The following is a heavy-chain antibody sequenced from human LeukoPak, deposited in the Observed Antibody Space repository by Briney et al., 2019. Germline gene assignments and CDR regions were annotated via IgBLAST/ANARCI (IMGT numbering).Heavy chain of an antibody. CDR1: GGSVSSGGFY. V-gene: IGHV4-61*08. CDR3: ASSGERNCSGGSVPCFDY. D-gene: IGHD2-15*01. J-gene: IGHJ4*02. CDR2: IYYSGST. Sequence: SETLSLTCTVSGGSVSSGGFYWSWIRQPPGKGLEWIGYIYYSGSTNYNPSLKSRVAISVDTSKNQFSLKLSSVTAADTAVYYCASSGERNCSGGSVPCFDYWGQGTLVTVSS.